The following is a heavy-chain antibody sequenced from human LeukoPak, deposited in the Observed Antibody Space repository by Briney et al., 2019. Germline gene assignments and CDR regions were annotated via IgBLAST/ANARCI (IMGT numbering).Heavy chain of an antibody. CDR2: IYHSGST. V-gene: IGHV4-38-2*02. Sequence: SETLSLTCTVSGYSISSGYYWGWIRQPPGKGLEWIGSIYHSGSTNYNPSLKSRVTISVDTSKNQFSLKLCSVTAADTAVYYCARGRSSIAAAGTRYYFDYWGQGTLVTVSS. D-gene: IGHD6-13*01. CDR3: ARGRSSIAAAGTRYYFDY. CDR1: GYSISSGYY. J-gene: IGHJ4*02.